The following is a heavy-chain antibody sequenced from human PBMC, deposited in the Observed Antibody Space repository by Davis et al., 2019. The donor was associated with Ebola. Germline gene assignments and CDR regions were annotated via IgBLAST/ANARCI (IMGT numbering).Heavy chain of an antibody. D-gene: IGHD3-3*01. CDR2: ISGSGGST. CDR1: GFTFSSYA. J-gene: IGHJ6*03. V-gene: IGHV3-23*01. CDR3: ARGVSNYDFWSGYFYYYYMDV. Sequence: GESLKISCAASGFTFSSYAMSWVRQAPGKGLEWVSAISGSGGSTYYADSVKGRSTISRDNSKNTLYLQMNSLRAEDTAVYYCARGVSNYDFWSGYFYYYYMDVWGKGTTVTVSS.